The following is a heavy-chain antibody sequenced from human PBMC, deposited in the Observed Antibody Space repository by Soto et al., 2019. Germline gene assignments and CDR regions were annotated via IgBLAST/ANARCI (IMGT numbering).Heavy chain of an antibody. CDR2: IYPGDSDT. CDR3: ARVASSGYFDY. J-gene: IGHJ4*02. V-gene: IGHV5-51*01. Sequence: PGESLKISSKGSGYSFTNYWIGWVRQMPGKGLEWMGIIYPGDSDTRYSPSFQGRVTISANKSINTAYVQWSSRKASDTATYYCARVASSGYFDYGGQGTPVTVSS. CDR1: GYSFTNYW. D-gene: IGHD2-15*01.